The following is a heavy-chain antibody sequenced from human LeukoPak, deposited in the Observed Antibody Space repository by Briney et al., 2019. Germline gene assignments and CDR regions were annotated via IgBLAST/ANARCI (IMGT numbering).Heavy chain of an antibody. CDR2: VGFSGST. J-gene: IGHJ6*03. CDR1: GDSISPYY. Sequence: SETLSLSCAVSGDSISPYYWSWIRQPPGKGLEWIAYVGFSGSTDYNPSLKSRVTISVDTSKNQVSLKLTSVTAADTAVYYCARAGRYCSSRTCFYPFPYSQHYYMDVWGKGATVTISS. D-gene: IGHD2-2*01. CDR3: ARAGRYCSSRTCFYPFPYSQHYYMDV. V-gene: IGHV4-59*01.